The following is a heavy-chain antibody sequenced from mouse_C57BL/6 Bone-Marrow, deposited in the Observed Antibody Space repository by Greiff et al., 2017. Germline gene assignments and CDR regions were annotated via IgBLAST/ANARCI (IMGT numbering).Heavy chain of an antibody. V-gene: IGHV1-63*01. Sequence: QVQLQQSGAELVRPGTSVKMSCKASGYTFTNYWIGWAKQRPGHGLEWIGDIYPGGGYPNYNEKFKGKATLTADKSSSTAYMQFSSLTSEDSAIYYCARGDYYGSSFAYWGQGTLVTVSA. CDR2: IYPGGGYP. CDR1: GYTFTNYW. D-gene: IGHD1-1*01. J-gene: IGHJ3*01. CDR3: ARGDYYGSSFAY.